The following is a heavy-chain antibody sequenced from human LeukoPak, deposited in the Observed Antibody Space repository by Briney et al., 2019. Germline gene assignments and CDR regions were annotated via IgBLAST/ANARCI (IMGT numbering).Heavy chain of an antibody. D-gene: IGHD3-22*01. CDR3: ARYGYYAPFDY. V-gene: IGHV4-34*01. CDR2: INHSGST. J-gene: IGHJ4*02. Sequence: SETLSLTCAVYGGSFSGYYWSWIRQPPGKGLEWIGEINHSGSTNYNPSLKSRVTISVDTSKNQFSLKLSSVTAADTAVYYCARYGYYAPFDYWGQGTLVTVSS. CDR1: GGSFSGYY.